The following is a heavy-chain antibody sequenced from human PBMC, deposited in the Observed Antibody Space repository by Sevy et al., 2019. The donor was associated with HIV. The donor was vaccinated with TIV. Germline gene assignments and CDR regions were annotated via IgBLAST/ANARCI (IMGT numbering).Heavy chain of an antibody. D-gene: IGHD6-13*01. CDR1: GYTFTGYY. CDR3: ASELLVLVPNDY. V-gene: IGHV1-2*02. Sequence: ASVKVSCKASGYTFTGYYMHWVRQAPGQGLEGMGWINPNSGGTNYAQKFQGRVTMTRDTSISTAYMELSSLRSDDTAVYYCASELLVLVPNDYWGQGTLVTVSS. CDR2: INPNSGGT. J-gene: IGHJ4*02.